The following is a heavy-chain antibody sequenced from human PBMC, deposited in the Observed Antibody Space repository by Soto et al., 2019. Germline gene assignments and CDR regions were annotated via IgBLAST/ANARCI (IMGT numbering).Heavy chain of an antibody. J-gene: IGHJ6*02. D-gene: IGHD6-19*01. V-gene: IGHV4-4*07. CDR3: ARDGPAVAGTWVYYYYGMDV. CDR1: GGSISSYY. Sequence: SETLSLTCTVSGGSISSYYWSWIRQPAGKGLEWIGHIYTSGSTNYNPSLKSRVTMSVDTSKNQFSLKLSSVTAADTAVYYCARDGPAVAGTWVYYYYGMDVWGQGTTVTVSS. CDR2: IYTSGST.